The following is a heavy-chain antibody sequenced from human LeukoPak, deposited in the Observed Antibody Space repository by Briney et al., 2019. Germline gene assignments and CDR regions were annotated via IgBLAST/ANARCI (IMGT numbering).Heavy chain of an antibody. D-gene: IGHD3-10*01. V-gene: IGHV3-23*01. CDR3: AKDVGWGSSEY. J-gene: IGHJ4*02. Sequence: GGSLRLSCAASGFTFSTFGMRWVRQAPGKGLEWVSTIPASGGNTYYADSVRGRFTISRDNSKNTLYLQMNSLRAEDTAVYYCAKDVGWGSSEYWGQGTLVTVSS. CDR1: GFTFSTFG. CDR2: IPASGGNT.